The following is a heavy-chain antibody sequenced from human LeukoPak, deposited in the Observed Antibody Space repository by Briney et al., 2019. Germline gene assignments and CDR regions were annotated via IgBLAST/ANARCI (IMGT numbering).Heavy chain of an antibody. Sequence: GESLKIPCEGSGYSFPTYWIGWARQLPGKGLEWMGITNPANSDTRYTPSFQGQVTISADKSVSTAYLQWSSLKTSDTATYYCARRDDYGYKGFDQWGQGTLVTVSS. CDR1: GYSFPTYW. D-gene: IGHD4/OR15-4a*01. J-gene: IGHJ4*02. CDR3: ARRDDYGYKGFDQ. CDR2: TNPANSDT. V-gene: IGHV5-51*01.